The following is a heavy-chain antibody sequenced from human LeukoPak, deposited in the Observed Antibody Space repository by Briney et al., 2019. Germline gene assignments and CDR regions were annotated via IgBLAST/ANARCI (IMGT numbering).Heavy chain of an antibody. Sequence: GGSLRLSCAASGFTFSSYDMHWVRQATGKGPEWVSAIGTAGDTYYPGSVKGRFTISRENAKNSLYLQMNSLRAGDTAVYYCARVLGSGTYGMDVWGQGTTVTVSS. CDR3: ARVLGSGTYGMDV. V-gene: IGHV3-13*01. CDR1: GFTFSSYD. CDR2: IGTAGDT. D-gene: IGHD3-10*01. J-gene: IGHJ6*02.